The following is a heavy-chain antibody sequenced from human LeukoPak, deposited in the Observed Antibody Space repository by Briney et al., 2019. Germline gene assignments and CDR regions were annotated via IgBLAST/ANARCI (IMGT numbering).Heavy chain of an antibody. D-gene: IGHD1-1*01. J-gene: IGHJ6*02. CDR2: ISSSSSTI. V-gene: IGHV3-48*04. CDR1: GFTFSSYS. CDR3: ARDTTELEMGDYYYGMDV. Sequence: GGSLRLSCAASGFTFSSYSMNWVRQAPGKGLEWVSYISSSSSTIYYADSVKGRFTISRDNAKNSLYLQMNSLRAEDTAVYYCARDTTELEMGDYYYGMDVWGQGTTVTVSS.